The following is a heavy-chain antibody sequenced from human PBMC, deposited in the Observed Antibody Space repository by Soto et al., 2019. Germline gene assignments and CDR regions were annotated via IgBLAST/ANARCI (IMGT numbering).Heavy chain of an antibody. Sequence: QVQLQESGPGLVQPSQTLSLACTVSGGSITTVGNYWSWIRQFPGKGLEWIGHISYSGSTNSNPSLWCRLSMSVETSKNQFSLELSSVTAADTAVYYCARLLGSGNYLGIFDAFVIWGQGTVVTVSS. J-gene: IGHJ3*02. CDR3: ARLLGSGNYLGIFDAFVI. V-gene: IGHV4-31*03. CDR1: GGSITTVGNY. D-gene: IGHD1-26*01. CDR2: ISYSGST.